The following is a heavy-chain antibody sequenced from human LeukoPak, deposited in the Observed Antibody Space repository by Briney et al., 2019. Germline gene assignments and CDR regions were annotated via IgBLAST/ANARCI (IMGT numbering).Heavy chain of an antibody. Sequence: GGSLRLSCEGSAFIFSGHWMNWVRRAPGKGLEWVANIKQDGSEKNYVDSVKGRFTISRDNAKNSLYLQMNNLRVEDTAMYYCAGGTGFIIKDWGQGTLVAVSS. CDR2: IKQDGSEK. CDR3: AGGTGFIIKD. J-gene: IGHJ4*02. CDR1: AFIFSGHW. V-gene: IGHV3-7*03. D-gene: IGHD3-9*01.